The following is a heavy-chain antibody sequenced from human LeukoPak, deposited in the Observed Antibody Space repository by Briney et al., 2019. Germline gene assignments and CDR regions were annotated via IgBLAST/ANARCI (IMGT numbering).Heavy chain of an antibody. V-gene: IGHV1-69*05. CDR2: IITMFGTA. D-gene: IGHD2-2*01. J-gene: IGHJ6*03. CDR3: ARSGAIVVVPAAIRNYMDV. Sequence: SVKVSCKASGDTFSSYAVSWVRQAPGQGPEWMGGIITMFGTANYAQRFQGRVTMTTDTSTSTAYMELRSLRSDDTAVYYCARSGAIVVVPAAIRNYMDVWGKGTTVTVSS. CDR1: GDTFSSYA.